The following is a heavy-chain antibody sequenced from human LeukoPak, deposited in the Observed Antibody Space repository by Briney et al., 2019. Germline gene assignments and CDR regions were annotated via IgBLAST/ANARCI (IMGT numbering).Heavy chain of an antibody. CDR3: AKVRATIFDY. V-gene: IGHV3-23*01. D-gene: IGHD5-12*01. Sequence: GGSLRLSCVASGFTFSTYGMSWVRQAPGKGLEWVSAISGSGGSTYYADSVKGRFTISRDNSKNTLYLQMNSLRAEDTAVYYCAKVRATIFDYWGQGTLVTVSS. CDR1: GFTFSTYG. J-gene: IGHJ4*02. CDR2: ISGSGGST.